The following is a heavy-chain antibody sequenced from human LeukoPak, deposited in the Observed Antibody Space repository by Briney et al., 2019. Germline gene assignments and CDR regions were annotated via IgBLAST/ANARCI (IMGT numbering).Heavy chain of an antibody. CDR2: IYHSGST. CDR1: GGSISTYY. D-gene: IGHD6-13*01. Sequence: SETRSLTCTVSGGSISTYYWNWIRQPPGKGLEWIGYIYHSGSTNYNPSLQSRVTISVDTSKNQFSLNLNSVTAADTAVYYCAREVAAAGLDYWGQGTLVTVSS. V-gene: IGHV4-59*01. J-gene: IGHJ4*02. CDR3: AREVAAAGLDY.